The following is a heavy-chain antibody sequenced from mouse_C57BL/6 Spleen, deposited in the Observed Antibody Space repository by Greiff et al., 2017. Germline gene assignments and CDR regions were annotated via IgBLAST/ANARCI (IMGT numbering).Heavy chain of an antibody. CDR1: GFTFSSYA. V-gene: IGHV5-9-1*02. D-gene: IGHD1-1*01. CDR2: ISSGGDYI. J-gene: IGHJ4*01. CDR3: TRDRGTTVVATGMDY. Sequence: EVMLVESGEGLVKPGGSLKLSCAASGFTFSSYAMSWVRQTPEKRLEWVAYISSGGDYIYYADTVKGRFTISRDNARNTLYLQMSSLKSEDTAMYYCTRDRGTTVVATGMDYWGQGTSVTVSS.